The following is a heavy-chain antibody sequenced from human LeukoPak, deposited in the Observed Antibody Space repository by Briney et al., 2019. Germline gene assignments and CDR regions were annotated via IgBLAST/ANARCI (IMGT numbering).Heavy chain of an antibody. CDR2: IYYSGST. CDR1: GGSISSYC. CDR3: ARDYTGGFDI. Sequence: SETLSLTGTVSGGSISSYCWSWIRQPPGKGLEWIGYIYYSGSTNYNPSLKSRVTISVDTSKNQFSLKLSSVTAADTAVYYCARDYTGGFDIWGQGTMVTVSS. D-gene: IGHD1-26*01. V-gene: IGHV4-59*01. J-gene: IGHJ3*02.